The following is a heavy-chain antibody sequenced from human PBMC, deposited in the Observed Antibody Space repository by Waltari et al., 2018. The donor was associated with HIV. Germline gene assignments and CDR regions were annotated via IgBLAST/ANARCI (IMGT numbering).Heavy chain of an antibody. D-gene: IGHD4-17*01. J-gene: IGHJ6*02. V-gene: IGHV3-30*18. Sequence: QVQLVESGGGVVQPGRSLRLSCAASGLTFSSYGMQWVRRAPGKGLEWVGVISDEGSKKDYADSVKGRFTISRDNSKNKLYLQTSSLRAEDTAVYYCAKDKDSTVTTILYYYGMDVWGQGTTVTVSS. CDR2: ISDEGSKK. CDR1: GLTFSSYG. CDR3: AKDKDSTVTTILYYYGMDV.